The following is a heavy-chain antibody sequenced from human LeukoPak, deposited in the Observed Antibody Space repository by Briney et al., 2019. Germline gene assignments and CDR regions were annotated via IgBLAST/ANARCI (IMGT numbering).Heavy chain of an antibody. Sequence: GGSLRLSCEASGFTFSSRSMNWVRQAPGKGLEWNSYISWSSSAIYYADSVKGRFTISRDNAKNSVYLQMSSLRDEDTAVYYCARDLGPIDFWGQGTLVTVSS. D-gene: IGHD3/OR15-3a*01. CDR1: GFTFSSRS. V-gene: IGHV3-48*02. CDR2: ISWSSSAI. J-gene: IGHJ4*02. CDR3: ARDLGPIDF.